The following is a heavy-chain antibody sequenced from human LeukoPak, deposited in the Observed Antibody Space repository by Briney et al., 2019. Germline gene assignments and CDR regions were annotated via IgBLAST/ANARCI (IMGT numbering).Heavy chain of an antibody. CDR1: GFTFSSYA. CDR2: IYSGGST. V-gene: IGHV3-53*01. J-gene: IGHJ3*02. CDR3: ARTYGSGSYYGAFDI. Sequence: GGSLRLSCATSGFTFSSYAMSWVRQAPGKGLEWVSVIYSGGSTYYADSVKGRSTISRDNSKNTLYLQMDSLRAEDTAVYYCARTYGSGSYYGAFDIWGQGTMVTVSS. D-gene: IGHD3-10*01.